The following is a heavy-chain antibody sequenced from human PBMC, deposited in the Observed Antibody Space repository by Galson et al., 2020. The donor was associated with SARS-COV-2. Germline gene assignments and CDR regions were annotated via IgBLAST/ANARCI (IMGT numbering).Heavy chain of an antibody. CDR1: GFPFSSYS. V-gene: IGHV3-21*01. Sequence: GESLKISCAASGFPFSSYSMNWVRQAPGRGLEWVSSISAGSTYIHYADSLKGRFTISRDNAKNSLYLQMNNLRAEDTAVYYCARVGGMATTPANYYYGLDVWGQGTTVTVSS. CDR2: ISAGSTYI. CDR3: ARVGGMATTPANYYYGLDV. J-gene: IGHJ6*02. D-gene: IGHD2-15*01.